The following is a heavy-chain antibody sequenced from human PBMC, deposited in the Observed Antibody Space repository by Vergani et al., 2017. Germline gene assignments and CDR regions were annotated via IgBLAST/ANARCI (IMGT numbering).Heavy chain of an antibody. CDR1: GFTVSTNY. D-gene: IGHD3-16*02. Sequence: EVQLVESGGGLIQPGGSLRLSCAASGFTVSTNYMSWVRQAPGKGLEWVSVIYSGGSTYYADSVKGRFTSSGDNSKNTPDLQMNSLRADDTAVYYCARVRPYDYVWGSYRPLDCWGQGTLVTGSA. CDR3: ARVRPYDYVWGSYRPLDC. J-gene: IGHJ4*02. V-gene: IGHV3-53*01. CDR2: IYSGGST.